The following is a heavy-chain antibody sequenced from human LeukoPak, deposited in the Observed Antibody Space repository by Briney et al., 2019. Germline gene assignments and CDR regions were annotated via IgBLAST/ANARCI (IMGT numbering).Heavy chain of an antibody. CDR2: INRDGSTK. Sequence: GGSLRLSCAASGFTFSNSWMAWVRQAPGKGLQWVANINRDGSTKHYADSLKGRFTISRDNPKNSLYLQMNNLRADDTAVYCCTGDTEGSLDYWGQGILVAVAS. V-gene: IGHV3-7*01. CDR3: TGDTEGSLDY. CDR1: GFTFSNSW. D-gene: IGHD1-26*01. J-gene: IGHJ4*02.